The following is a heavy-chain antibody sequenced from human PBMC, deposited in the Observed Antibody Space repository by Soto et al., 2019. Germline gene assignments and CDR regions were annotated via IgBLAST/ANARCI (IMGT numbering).Heavy chain of an antibody. D-gene: IGHD2-15*01. Sequence: IRQPPGKGLAWIASIYYDGSTCYNPSLKSRVSISVDTSKNHFSLKLSSATAADTAVYYCAKVVVAAF. J-gene: IGHJ3*01. CDR3: AKVVVAAF. V-gene: IGHV4-39*02. CDR2: IYYDGST.